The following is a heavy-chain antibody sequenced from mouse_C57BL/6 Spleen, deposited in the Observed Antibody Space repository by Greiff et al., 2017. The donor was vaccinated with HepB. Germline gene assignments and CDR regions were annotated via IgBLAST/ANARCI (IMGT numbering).Heavy chain of an antibody. Sequence: QVQLKESGAELVRPGASVTLSCKASGYTFTDYEMHWVKQTPVHGLEWIGAIDPETGGTAYNQKFKGKAILTADKSSSTAYMELRSLTSEDSAVYYCTREGSSYYSNAWFAYWGQGTLVTVSA. CDR1: GYTFTDYE. D-gene: IGHD2-5*01. J-gene: IGHJ3*01. CDR2: IDPETGGT. CDR3: TREGSSYYSNAWFAY. V-gene: IGHV1-15*01.